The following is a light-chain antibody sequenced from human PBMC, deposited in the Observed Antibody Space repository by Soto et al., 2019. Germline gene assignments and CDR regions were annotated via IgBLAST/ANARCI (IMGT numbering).Light chain of an antibody. J-gene: IGLJ1*01. CDR3: CSYAGSYTSYV. CDR1: SSDVGGYNY. CDR2: DVS. V-gene: IGLV2-11*01. Sequence: QSVLTQPASVSGSPGQSITTACTGTSSDVGGYNYVSWYQQHPGKAPKLMIYDVSKRPSGVPDRFSGSKSGNTASLTISGLQAEDEADYYCCSYAGSYTSYVFGTGTKVTVL.